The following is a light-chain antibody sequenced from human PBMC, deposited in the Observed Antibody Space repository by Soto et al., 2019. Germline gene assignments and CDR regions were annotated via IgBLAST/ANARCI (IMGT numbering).Light chain of an antibody. J-gene: IGKJ2*01. CDR2: WAS. CDR1: QSVLYSSNSKNH. V-gene: IGKV4-1*01. CDR3: QQYYNTPAT. Sequence: DIVMTQSPDSLAVSLGERATINCKSRQSVLYSSNSKNHLAWYQQKPGQPPKLLIYWASTRESGVPDRFSGSGSGTDFTLTISSLQAEDVAVYYCQQYYNTPATFVQGTKLEIK.